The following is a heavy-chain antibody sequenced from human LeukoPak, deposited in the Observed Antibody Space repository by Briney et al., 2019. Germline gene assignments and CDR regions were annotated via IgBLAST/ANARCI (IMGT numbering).Heavy chain of an antibody. D-gene: IGHD4-17*01. V-gene: IGHV3-11*04. CDR2: ISRSGSTI. CDR1: GLTFSNAW. Sequence: PGGSLRLSCAASGLTFSNAWMSWVRQAPGKGLEWVSYISRSGSTIHYADSVKGRFTMSRDSAKNSLFLQMNSLRAEDTAVYYCARVLTTMTTLDYWGQGTLVTVSS. J-gene: IGHJ4*02. CDR3: ARVLTTMTTLDY.